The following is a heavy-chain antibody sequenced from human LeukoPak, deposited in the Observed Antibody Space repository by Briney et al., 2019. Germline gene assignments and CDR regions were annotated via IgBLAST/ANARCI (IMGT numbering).Heavy chain of an antibody. J-gene: IGHJ6*04. D-gene: IGHD3-10*02. Sequence: NSGGSLRLSCAASGFTFSSYSMNWVRQAPGMGLEWVSSISSSSSYVYYADSVKGRFTISRDNAKNSLYLQMNSLRAEDTAVYYCAELGITMIGGVWGKGTTVTISS. CDR2: ISSSSSYV. V-gene: IGHV3-21*01. CDR1: GFTFSSYS. CDR3: AELGITMIGGV.